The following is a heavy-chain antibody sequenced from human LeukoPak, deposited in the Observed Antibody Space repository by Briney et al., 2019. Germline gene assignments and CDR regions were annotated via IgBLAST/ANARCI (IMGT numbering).Heavy chain of an antibody. CDR1: GYSFTCYL. D-gene: IGHD3-22*01. V-gene: IGHV5-51*01. CDR2: IYPGDYDT. Sequence: GEALKISCKGSGYSFTCYLIGWGRQMPGKGLEWMGIIYPGDYDTRYSPSFQGQVTISADKSISTAYLQGSSVKASDTAMYYCARTIGGYSDYWGQGTLVTVSS. J-gene: IGHJ4*02. CDR3: ARTIGGYSDY.